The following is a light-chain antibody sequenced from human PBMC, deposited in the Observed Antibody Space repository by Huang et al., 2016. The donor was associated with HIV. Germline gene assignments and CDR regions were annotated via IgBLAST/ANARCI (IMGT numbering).Light chain of an antibody. CDR3: QQYGSSLT. CDR2: GAS. Sequence: EIVLTQSPGTVSLSPGERATLSCRASQSVSSSYLAWYQHNPGQAPRLLIYGASTRATGIPDFTLTVSRLEPEDFAVYYCQQYGSSLTFGPGTKVEIK. V-gene: IGKV3-20*01. J-gene: IGKJ3*01. CDR1: QSVSSSY.